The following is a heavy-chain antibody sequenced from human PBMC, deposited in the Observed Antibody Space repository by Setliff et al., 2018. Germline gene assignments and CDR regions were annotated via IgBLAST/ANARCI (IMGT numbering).Heavy chain of an antibody. CDR3: ARDNTIVGATDY. V-gene: IGHV4-59*10. CDR2: LHTSGST. Sequence: PSETLSLTCAVYGDSFSDYYWSWIRQPPGKGLEWVGRLHTSGSTNYNPSLKSRVTISVDTSKNQFSLKLSSVTAADTAVYFCARDNTIVGATDYWGQGTLVTV. CDR1: GDSFSDYY. D-gene: IGHD1-26*01. J-gene: IGHJ4*02.